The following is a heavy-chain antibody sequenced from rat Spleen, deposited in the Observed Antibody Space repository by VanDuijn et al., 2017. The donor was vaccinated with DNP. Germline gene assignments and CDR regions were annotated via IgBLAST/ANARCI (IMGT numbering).Heavy chain of an antibody. CDR1: GFTFSSFP. V-gene: IGHV4-2*01. CDR3: AKGPNYGGDSDYFDY. D-gene: IGHD1-11*01. J-gene: IGHJ2*01. Sequence: EVKLVESGGGLVQPGRSLKLSCAASGFTFSSFPMAWVRQAPGKGLEWIGQIKKDSSTINYTPSLKDKFTISRDNAQNTLYLQMSQLGSEDTAIYYCAKGPNYGGDSDYFDYWGQGVVVTVSS. CDR2: IKKDSSTI.